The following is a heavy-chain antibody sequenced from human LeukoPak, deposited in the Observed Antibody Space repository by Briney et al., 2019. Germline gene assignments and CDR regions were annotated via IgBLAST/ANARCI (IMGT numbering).Heavy chain of an antibody. CDR3: AHGFFVGEMATMGPYFDY. V-gene: IGHV2-5*02. CDR1: GFSLSTSGVG. D-gene: IGHD5-24*01. CDR2: IYWDDDK. J-gene: IGHJ4*02. Sequence: SGPTLVNPTQTLTLTCTFSGFSLSTSGVGVGWIRQPPGKALEWLALIYWDDDKRYSPSLKSRLTITKDTSKNQVVLTMTNMDPVDTATYYCAHGFFVGEMATMGPYFDYWGQGTLVTVSS.